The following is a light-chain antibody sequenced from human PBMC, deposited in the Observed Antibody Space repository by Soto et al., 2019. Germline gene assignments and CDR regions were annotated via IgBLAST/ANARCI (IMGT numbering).Light chain of an antibody. J-gene: IGKJ1*01. CDR1: QSVSSN. Sequence: EIVLTQSPGTLSLSPGERATLSCRASQSVSSNLAWYQQKPGQAPRLLISGASSRATGIPDRFTGGGSGTDFTLTISRLEPEDFAVYYCQQYGSSPRTFGQGTKVDIK. CDR3: QQYGSSPRT. V-gene: IGKV3-20*01. CDR2: GAS.